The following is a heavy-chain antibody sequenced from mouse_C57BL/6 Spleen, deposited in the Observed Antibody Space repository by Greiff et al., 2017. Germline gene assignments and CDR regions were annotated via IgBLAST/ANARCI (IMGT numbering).Heavy chain of an antibody. J-gene: IGHJ3*01. CDR1: GYTFTSYG. D-gene: IGHD1-1*01. V-gene: IGHV1-81*01. CDR3: ARSESGAHYYGSSVAY. CDR2: IYPRSGNT. Sequence: VQLQQSGAELARPGASVKLSCKASGYTFTSYGISWVKQRPGQGLEWIGEIYPRSGNTYYNEKFKGKATLTADKSSSTAYMELRSLTSEDSAVYFCARSESGAHYYGSSVAYWGQGTLVTVSA.